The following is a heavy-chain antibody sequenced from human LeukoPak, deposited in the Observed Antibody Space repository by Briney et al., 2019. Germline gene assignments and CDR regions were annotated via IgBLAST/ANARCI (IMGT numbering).Heavy chain of an antibody. Sequence: QSGGSLRLSCSASGFTFSSYAMHWVRQAPGKWLEWVSGISGSGGSTYYADSVKGRFTISRDNSKNTLYLQMTSLRAEDTAVYYCAKDQVWIVVGSFDYWGQGTLVTVSS. J-gene: IGHJ4*02. CDR1: GFTFSSYA. D-gene: IGHD3-22*01. V-gene: IGHV3-23*01. CDR3: AKDQVWIVVGSFDY. CDR2: ISGSGGST.